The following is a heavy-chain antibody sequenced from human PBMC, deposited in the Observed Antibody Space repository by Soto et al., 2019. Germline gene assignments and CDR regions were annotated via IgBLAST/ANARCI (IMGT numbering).Heavy chain of an antibody. D-gene: IGHD2-2*01. CDR3: ARAGPGVVPAADGPNWFDP. J-gene: IGHJ5*02. CDR1: GGTFSSYA. V-gene: IGHV1-69*13. CDR2: IIPIFGTA. Sequence: AASVKVSCKASGGTFSSYAISWVRQAPGQGLEWMGGIIPIFGTANYAQKFQGRVTITADESTSTAYMELSSLRSEDTAVYYCARAGPGVVPAADGPNWFDPWGQGSLVTVSS.